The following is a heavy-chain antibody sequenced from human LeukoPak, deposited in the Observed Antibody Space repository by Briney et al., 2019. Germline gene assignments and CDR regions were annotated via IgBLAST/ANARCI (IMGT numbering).Heavy chain of an antibody. CDR3: ARHGYSSGSLAWFDP. V-gene: IGHV4-4*02. CDR1: GGSISSSNW. CDR2: IYYSGST. D-gene: IGHD6-19*01. J-gene: IGHJ5*02. Sequence: SETLSLTCAVSGGSISSSNWWSWVRQPPGKGLEWIGYIYYSGSTNYNPSLKSRVTISVDTSKNQFSLKLSSVTAADTAVYYCARHGYSSGSLAWFDPWGQGTQVTVSS.